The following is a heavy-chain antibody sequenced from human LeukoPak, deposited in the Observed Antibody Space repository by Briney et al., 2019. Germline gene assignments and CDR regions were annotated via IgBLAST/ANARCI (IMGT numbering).Heavy chain of an antibody. CDR2: IYHSGST. V-gene: IGHV4-38-2*02. Sequence: PSETLSLTCTVSGYSISSGYYWGWIRQPPGKGLEWIGSIYHSGSTYYNPSLKSRVTISVDTSKNQFSLKLSSVTAADTAVYYCARGPAAIDVWGQGTLVTVSS. CDR1: GYSISSGYY. D-gene: IGHD2-2*01. CDR3: ARGPAAIDV. J-gene: IGHJ4*02.